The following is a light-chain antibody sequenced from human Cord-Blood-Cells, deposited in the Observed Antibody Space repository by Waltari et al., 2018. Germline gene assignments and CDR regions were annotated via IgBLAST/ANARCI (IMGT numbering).Light chain of an antibody. CDR3: LQDYNYPWT. Sequence: ALQMTQSPSSVSASVGDRVPITCRASQGISNDLGWYQQKPGKAPKLLIYAASSLQSGVPSRFSGSGSGTDFTLTISSLQPEDFATYYCLQDYNYPWTFGQGTKVEIK. CDR2: AAS. CDR1: QGISND. J-gene: IGKJ1*01. V-gene: IGKV1-6*02.